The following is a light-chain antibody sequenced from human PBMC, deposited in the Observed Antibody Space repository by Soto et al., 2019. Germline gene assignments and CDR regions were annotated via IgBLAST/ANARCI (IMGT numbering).Light chain of an antibody. Sequence: QSALTQPASVSGSPGQSITISCTGTSSDIGGYNYVSWYQQHPGKAPKLIIYDVSNRPSGVSNRFSGSKSGNTASLTISGLQAEDDSDYYCSSYTDSSSLGVLFGGGTKLTVL. CDR1: SSDIGGYNY. J-gene: IGLJ2*01. CDR3: SSYTDSSSLGVL. V-gene: IGLV2-14*01. CDR2: DVS.